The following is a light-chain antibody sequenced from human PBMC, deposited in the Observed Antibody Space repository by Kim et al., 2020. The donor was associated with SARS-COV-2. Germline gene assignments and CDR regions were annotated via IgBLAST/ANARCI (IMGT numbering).Light chain of an antibody. V-gene: IGLV1-44*01. J-gene: IGLJ3*02. CDR1: DCNIRNYP. CDR3: AAWDDSLYGRV. CDR2: GNN. Sequence: GQGVTGSCSGSDCNIRNYPVSWYQQVPGTAPKLLIDGNNQRPSGVPDRFSGSKSGTSASLAISGLQSEDEADYFCAAWDDSLYGRVFGGGTQLTVL.